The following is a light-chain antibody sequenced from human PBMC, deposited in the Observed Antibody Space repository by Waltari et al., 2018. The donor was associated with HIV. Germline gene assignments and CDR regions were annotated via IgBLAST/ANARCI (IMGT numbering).Light chain of an antibody. CDR2: GAS. CDR1: QSVSSNY. Sequence: IVLTQSPGTLSLSPGERATLSCRASQSVSSNYLAWYQQKPGQAPRLLIYGASNRASGIPDRFSGSGSGTDFTLTISRLEPEDFALYYCQHHGSSPGTFGQGTKVEIK. V-gene: IGKV3-20*01. J-gene: IGKJ1*01. CDR3: QHHGSSPGT.